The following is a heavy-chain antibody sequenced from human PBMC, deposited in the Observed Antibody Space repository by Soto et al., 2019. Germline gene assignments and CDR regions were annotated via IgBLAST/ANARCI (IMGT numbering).Heavy chain of an antibody. V-gene: IGHV1-69*13. CDR1: GGTFSSYA. J-gene: IGHJ5*02. CDR3: ARDLDYYYGSGPYPPHNWFDP. D-gene: IGHD3-10*01. Sequence: SVKVSCKASGGTFSSYAISWVRQAPGQGLEWMGGIIPIFGTANYAQKFQGRVTITADESTSTAYMELSSLRSEDTAVYYCARDLDYYYGSGPYPPHNWFDPWGQGTLVTVSS. CDR2: IIPIFGTA.